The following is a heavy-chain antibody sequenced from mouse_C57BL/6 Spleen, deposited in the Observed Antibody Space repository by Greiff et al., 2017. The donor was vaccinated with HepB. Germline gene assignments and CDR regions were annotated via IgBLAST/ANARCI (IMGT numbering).Heavy chain of an antibody. CDR2: ISSGGSYT. CDR1: GFTFSSYG. J-gene: IGHJ3*01. V-gene: IGHV5-6*01. CDR3: ARHPLLYYDYPFAY. Sequence: EVMLVESGGDLVKPGGSLKLSCAASGFTFSSYGMSWVRQTPDKRLEWVATISSGGSYTYYPDSVKGRFTISRDNAKNTLYLQMSSLKSEDTAMYYCARHPLLYYDYPFAYWGQGTLVTVSA. D-gene: IGHD2-4*01.